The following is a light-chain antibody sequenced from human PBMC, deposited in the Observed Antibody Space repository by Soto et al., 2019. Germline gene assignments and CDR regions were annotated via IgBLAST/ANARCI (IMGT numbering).Light chain of an antibody. CDR2: AAS. V-gene: IGKV1-17*01. CDR1: QSVSRW. Sequence: IPLTHSPSTVGASGQYLRPLPSRASQSVSRWLAWYQDTPVKAPKRLISAASGLQSGVPSRFSGSGSGTQFNLKLSRLQPEDFATSYCLQHNSYPLTFGQGTQVDIK. J-gene: IGKJ1*01. CDR3: LQHNSYPLT.